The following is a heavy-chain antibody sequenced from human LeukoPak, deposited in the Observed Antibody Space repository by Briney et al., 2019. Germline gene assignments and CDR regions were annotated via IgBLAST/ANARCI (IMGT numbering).Heavy chain of an antibody. CDR1: GYTFTSYG. J-gene: IGHJ3*02. Sequence: GSVKVSCKASGYTFTSYGISWVRQAPGQGLEWMGWISAYNGSTNYAQKLQGRVTMTTDTSTSTAYMELRSLRSDDTAVYYCARDIVVVVAAISDDAFDIWGQGTMVTVSS. D-gene: IGHD2-15*01. CDR3: ARDIVVVVAAISDDAFDI. V-gene: IGHV1-18*01. CDR2: ISAYNGST.